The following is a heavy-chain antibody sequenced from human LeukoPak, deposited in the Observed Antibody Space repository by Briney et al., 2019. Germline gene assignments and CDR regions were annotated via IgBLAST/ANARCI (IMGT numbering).Heavy chain of an antibody. CDR1: GYSISSGYY. J-gene: IGHJ4*02. CDR2: IYHSGST. Sequence: TSSETLSLTCAVSGYSISSGYYWGWIRQPPGKGLEGIGSIYHSGSTYYNPSFKSRVTISVDTSKNQFSLKLSSVTAADTAVYYCARGTTGNFDYWGQGTLVTVSS. V-gene: IGHV4-38-2*01. CDR3: ARGTTGNFDY. D-gene: IGHD1-1*01.